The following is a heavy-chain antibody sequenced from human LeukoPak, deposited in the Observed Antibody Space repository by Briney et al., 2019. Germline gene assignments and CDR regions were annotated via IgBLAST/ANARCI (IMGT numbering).Heavy chain of an antibody. CDR3: ARNFDS. Sequence: PGGSLRRSCSASGFTFTSYTMNWVRQAPGKGLEWVSYITSSNRTIYYADSVKGRFTIARDNAENSLYLQMNSLRAEATAVYYCARNFDSWGQGTLVTVSS. CDR1: GFTFTSYT. J-gene: IGHJ4*02. CDR2: ITSSNRTI. V-gene: IGHV3-48*01. D-gene: IGHD2/OR15-2a*01.